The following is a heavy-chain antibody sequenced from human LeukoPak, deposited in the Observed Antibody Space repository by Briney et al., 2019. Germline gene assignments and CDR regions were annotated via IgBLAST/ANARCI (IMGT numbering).Heavy chain of an antibody. CDR1: GFTFSSFA. V-gene: IGHV3-21*01. CDR2: IVGSSST. Sequence: PGGSLRLSCAASGFTFSSFAMTWVRQAPGKGLEWVSSIVGSSSTYYADSLKGRFTISRDNAKNSLYLQMNSLRAEDTAMYYCARIGAGSSRDYWGQGTLVTVSS. J-gene: IGHJ4*02. D-gene: IGHD6-13*01. CDR3: ARIGAGSSRDY.